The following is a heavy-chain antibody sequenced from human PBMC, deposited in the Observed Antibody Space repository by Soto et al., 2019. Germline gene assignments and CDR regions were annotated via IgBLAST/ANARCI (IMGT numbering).Heavy chain of an antibody. CDR1: GDSIKRDDYY. Sequence: EQLQESGPGLVKPSQTLSLTCTVSGDSIKRDDYYWSWIRQPPGKGLEWIGYILYSGTTYYNPSLKSRLIISLDTSKNQFSLNLTSVTAADTAVYYCARDGGPLYDGMDCWGQGTTVHVSS. CDR3: ARDGGPLYDGMDC. D-gene: IGHD3-10*01. J-gene: IGHJ6*02. V-gene: IGHV4-30-4*01. CDR2: ILYSGTT.